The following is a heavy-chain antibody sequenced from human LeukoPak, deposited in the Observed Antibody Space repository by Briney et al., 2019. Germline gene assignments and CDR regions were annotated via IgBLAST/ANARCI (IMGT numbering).Heavy chain of an antibody. V-gene: IGHV3-23*01. D-gene: IGHD3-22*01. Sequence: GGSLRLSCAASEFDFSSHAMTWVRQAPGKGLEWVSAISISGSKTYYADSVKGRFTISRDNSKNTLYLQMNSLRAEDTAVYYCARDSDYYDSSGYYWGGRNYYYYGMDVWGQGTTVTVSS. CDR3: ARDSDYYDSSGYYWGGRNYYYYGMDV. CDR1: EFDFSSHA. J-gene: IGHJ6*02. CDR2: ISISGSKT.